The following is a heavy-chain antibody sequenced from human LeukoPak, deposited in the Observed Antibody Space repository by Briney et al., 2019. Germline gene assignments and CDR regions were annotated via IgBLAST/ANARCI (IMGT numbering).Heavy chain of an antibody. D-gene: IGHD2-15*01. V-gene: IGHV4-39*01. CDR2: IYYSGST. CDR1: GGSFSGYY. Sequence: SETLSLTCAVYGGSFSGYYWGWIRQPPGKGLEWIGSIYYSGSTYYNPSLKSRVTISVDTSKNQFSLKLSSVTAADTAVYYCARQDIVVVVATTPFDDWGQGTLVTVSS. CDR3: ARQDIVVVVATTPFDD. J-gene: IGHJ4*02.